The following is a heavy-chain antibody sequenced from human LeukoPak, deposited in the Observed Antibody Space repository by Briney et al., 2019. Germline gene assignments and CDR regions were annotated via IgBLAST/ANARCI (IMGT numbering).Heavy chain of an antibody. D-gene: IGHD6-19*01. Sequence: GGSLRLSCAASGLTVTNAWMSWVRQAPGKGLEWVSAISAKGGSTYYADSVKGRFTISRENAKNSLYLQMNSLRAGDTAVYYCVREIRHSSGWFFDYWGQGALVTVSS. CDR3: VREIRHSSGWFFDY. V-gene: IGHV3-23*01. CDR1: GLTVTNAW. J-gene: IGHJ4*02. CDR2: ISAKGGST.